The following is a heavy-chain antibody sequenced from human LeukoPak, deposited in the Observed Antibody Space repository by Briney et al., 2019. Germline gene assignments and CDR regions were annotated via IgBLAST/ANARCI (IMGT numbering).Heavy chain of an antibody. D-gene: IGHD3-10*01. J-gene: IGHJ4*02. V-gene: IGHV1-46*01. Sequence: ASVKVSCKASGYTFTSYGISWVRQAPGQGLEWMGIINPSGGSTSYAQKFQGRVTMTRDTSTSTVYMELSSLRSEDTAVYYCASITGSSIINWGQGTLVTVSS. CDR1: GYTFTSYG. CDR3: ASITGSSIIN. CDR2: INPSGGST.